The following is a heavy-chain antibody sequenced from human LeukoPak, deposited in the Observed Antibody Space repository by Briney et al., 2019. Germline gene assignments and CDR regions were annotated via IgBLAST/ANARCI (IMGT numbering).Heavy chain of an antibody. Sequence: SETLSLTCTVSGGSISSYYWSWIRQPPGKGLKWIGYIYYSGSTNYNPSLESRVTISVDTSKNQFSLKLSSVTAADTAVYYCASFYSGFDYYYYMDVWGKGTTVTVSS. V-gene: IGHV4-59*01. CDR1: GGSISSYY. J-gene: IGHJ6*03. CDR2: IYYSGST. CDR3: ASFYSGFDYYYYMDV. D-gene: IGHD2-15*01.